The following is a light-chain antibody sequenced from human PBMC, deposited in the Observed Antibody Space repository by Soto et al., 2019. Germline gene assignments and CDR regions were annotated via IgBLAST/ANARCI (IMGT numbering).Light chain of an antibody. CDR1: QGIRNA. V-gene: IGKV1-17*01. CDR3: LHHHSYPWT. CDR2: AAS. J-gene: IGKJ1*01. Sequence: DIQMTQSPSSLSASVGDRVTITCRASQGIRNALGWYQEKPGKAPKRLIYAASTLDSGVPSRFRGSGSGTEFTLTITSLQPEDFATYYCLHHHSYPWTFGQGTKVDIK.